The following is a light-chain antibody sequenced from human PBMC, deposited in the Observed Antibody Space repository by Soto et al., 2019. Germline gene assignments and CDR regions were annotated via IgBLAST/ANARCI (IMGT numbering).Light chain of an antibody. CDR1: QSVGGN. Sequence: EIFMAQSPATLSVSAGERATLSCRASQSVGGNIAWYQQSPGQAPRLLIYATSTRATGIRARFSGRGSGTEFTLTISSLQSEDSAVYYCQQYNDWPNYTFGQGSKLEIK. CDR3: QQYNDWPNYT. V-gene: IGKV3-15*01. CDR2: ATS. J-gene: IGKJ2*01.